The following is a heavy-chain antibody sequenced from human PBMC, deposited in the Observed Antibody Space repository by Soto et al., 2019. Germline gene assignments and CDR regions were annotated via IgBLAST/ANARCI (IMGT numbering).Heavy chain of an antibody. D-gene: IGHD2-15*01. V-gene: IGHV4-59*01. CDR2: IYYTGGT. Sequence: SETLSLTCIVSGGSIGSYYWTWIRQPPGKGLEYIGYIYYTGGTNYNPSLKSRVTMSVDTSKNQFSLRLSSVTAADTAVYYCARGFCSGGSCYYFDYWGQGILVTVSS. CDR3: ARGFCSGGSCYYFDY. CDR1: GGSIGSYY. J-gene: IGHJ4*02.